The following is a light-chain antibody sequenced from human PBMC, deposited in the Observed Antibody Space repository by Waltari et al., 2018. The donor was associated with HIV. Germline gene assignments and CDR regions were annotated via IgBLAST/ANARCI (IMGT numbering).Light chain of an antibody. Sequence: AIQLTQSPPPLPASVNDRVTITCRANQDINSALAWYLQKPGKAPKLLIYDVSTLESGVPSGFSGSGFGTDYTLTISSLQSEDFATYFCQQFHSYPVTFGQGTRLEIK. J-gene: IGKJ5*01. CDR3: QQFHSYPVT. CDR1: QDINSA. CDR2: DVS. V-gene: IGKV1-13*02.